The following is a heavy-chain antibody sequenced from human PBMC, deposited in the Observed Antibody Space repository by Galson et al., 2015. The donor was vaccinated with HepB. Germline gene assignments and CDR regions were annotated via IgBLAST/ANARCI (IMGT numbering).Heavy chain of an antibody. V-gene: IGHV4-39*01. D-gene: IGHD1-26*01. CDR3: ARSVVEATLGADY. J-gene: IGHJ4*02. CDR2: LYYGGST. Sequence: TLSLTCTVSGGSISSSRHYWGWSRQPPGQGPEWIVSLYYGGSTYYDPSLKSRVTISVDTSKNQFSLRLTSVTAADTAVYYCARSVVEATLGADYWGQGTLVTVSS. CDR1: GGSISSSRHY.